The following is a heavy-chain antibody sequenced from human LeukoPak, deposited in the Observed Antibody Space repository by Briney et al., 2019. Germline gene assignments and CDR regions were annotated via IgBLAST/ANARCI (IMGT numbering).Heavy chain of an antibody. CDR2: INLDSGGT. Sequence: ASVKVSRKASGYTFTGYFMDWVRHAPGQGLGWMCWINLDSGGTNFAQKFQGRVTMTRDKSISTAYMKLSRLRSDDTAVYYCERDFRDSLDYWGQGTLVTVSS. CDR3: ERDFRDSLDY. J-gene: IGHJ4*02. V-gene: IGHV1-2*02. CDR1: GYTFTGYF.